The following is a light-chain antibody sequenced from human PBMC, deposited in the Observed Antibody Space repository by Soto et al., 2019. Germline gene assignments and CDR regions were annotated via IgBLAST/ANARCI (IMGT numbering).Light chain of an antibody. CDR1: QSFRGL. CDR2: KEY. V-gene: IGKV3-11*01. J-gene: IGKJ5*01. Sequence: EVVLIQCAVAMSFSPWERTNITCRASQSFRGLLAWCQQKPGKAQRLLIEKEYNRTTGIPPRFSGSGAGTDFTLTSRSLEPEDFAVFYCQQRHIWHIKVGQGTR. CDR3: QQRHIWHIK.